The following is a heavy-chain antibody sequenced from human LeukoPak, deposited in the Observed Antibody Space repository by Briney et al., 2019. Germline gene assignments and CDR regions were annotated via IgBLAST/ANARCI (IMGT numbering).Heavy chain of an antibody. V-gene: IGHV3-21*01. J-gene: IGHJ6*02. CDR1: GFTFSSYS. CDR3: ARDMDYDSSGYYYYYGMDV. D-gene: IGHD3-22*01. CDR2: ISSSSSYI. Sequence: GGSLRLSCAASGFTFSSYSMNWVRQAPGKGLEWVSSISSSSSYIYYADSVKGRFTISRDNAKNSLYLQMNSLRAEDTAVYYCARDMDYDSSGYYYYYGMDVWGQGTTVTVSS.